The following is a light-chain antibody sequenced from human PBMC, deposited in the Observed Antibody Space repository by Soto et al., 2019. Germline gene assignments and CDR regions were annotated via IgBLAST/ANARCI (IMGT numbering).Light chain of an antibody. Sequence: EIVLTQSPGTLSLSPGARAPLSCRASQSVSSSYLAWYQQKPGQAPRLLIYGASSRATGIPDRFSGSGSGTDFTLTISSLQSEDFALYYCQQYNNWPLTFGGGTKVDIK. J-gene: IGKJ4*01. CDR1: QSVSSSY. CDR3: QQYNNWPLT. V-gene: IGKV3-20*01. CDR2: GAS.